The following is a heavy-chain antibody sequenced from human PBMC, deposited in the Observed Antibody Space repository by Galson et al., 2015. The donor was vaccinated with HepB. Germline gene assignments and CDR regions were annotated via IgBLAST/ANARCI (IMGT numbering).Heavy chain of an antibody. Sequence: LSLTCTVSGGSISSSSYYWGWIRQPPGKGLEWIGSIYYSGSTYYNPSLKSRVTISVDTSKNQFSLKLSSVTAADTAVYYCARVFGGSYSNYYYGMDVWGQGTTVTVSS. D-gene: IGHD1-26*01. V-gene: IGHV4-39*07. CDR2: IYYSGST. J-gene: IGHJ6*02. CDR3: ARVFGGSYSNYYYGMDV. CDR1: GGSISSSSYY.